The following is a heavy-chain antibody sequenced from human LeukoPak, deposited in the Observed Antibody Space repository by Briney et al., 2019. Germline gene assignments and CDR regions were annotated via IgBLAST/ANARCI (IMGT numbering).Heavy chain of an antibody. CDR3: ARGYGIVVVVAATYDAFDI. D-gene: IGHD2-15*01. J-gene: IGHJ3*02. Sequence: SVKVSCKVSGGNLSSFAISWVRQAPGQRLEWMGGFIPMFGTPNYAQQFQGRVTLTADKSTSTVYMDLSSLRSDDTAVYYCARGYGIVVVVAATYDAFDIWGQGTMVTVSS. CDR2: FIPMFGTP. V-gene: IGHV1-69*06. CDR1: GGNLSSFA.